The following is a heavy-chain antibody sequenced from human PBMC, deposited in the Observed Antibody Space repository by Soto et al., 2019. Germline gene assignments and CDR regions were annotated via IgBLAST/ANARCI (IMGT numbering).Heavy chain of an antibody. CDR1: GFTFSNSV. CDR2: ITASGDVE. D-gene: IGHD1-26*01. J-gene: IGHJ5*02. V-gene: IGHV3-23*01. Sequence: EVQLLESGGDLVQPGGSLRLSCTASGFTFSNSVMTWVRQAPGKGLDWVSSITASGDVEAYADSVRARFSISRDNSKNTMSLQMSSLRVDDTAVYYCAKGSSRVGYTWGQGTLLTVSS. CDR3: AKGSSRVGYT.